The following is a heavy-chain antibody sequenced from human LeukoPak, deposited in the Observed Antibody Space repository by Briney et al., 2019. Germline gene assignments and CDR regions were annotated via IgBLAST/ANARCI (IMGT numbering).Heavy chain of an antibody. D-gene: IGHD2-21*02. CDR3: ARSPLNCGGDCYIDY. J-gene: IGHJ4*02. CDR2: IYYSGST. V-gene: IGHV4-59*11. Sequence: SETLSLTCTVSGGSIRSHYLSWIRQPPGKGLEWIGYIYYSGSTNYNPSLKSRVTISVDTSKNQFSLKLRPVTAADTAVYYCARSPLNCGGDCYIDYWGQGTLVTVSS. CDR1: GGSIRSHY.